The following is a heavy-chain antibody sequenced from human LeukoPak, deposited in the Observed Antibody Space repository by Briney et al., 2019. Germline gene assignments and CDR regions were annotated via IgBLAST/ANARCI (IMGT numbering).Heavy chain of an antibody. Sequence: GGSLRLSCAASGVTFSGDWMSWVRQAPGKGLEWVANIKQDGSEKYYVDSVKGRFTISRYNAKNSLYLQMNSLRAEDTAVYYCARVVTVPKRITMVRCTPYYYYMDVWGKGTTVTVSS. V-gene: IGHV3-7*01. CDR3: ARVVTVPKRITMVRCTPYYYYMDV. D-gene: IGHD3-10*01. CDR1: GVTFSGDW. CDR2: IKQDGSEK. J-gene: IGHJ6*03.